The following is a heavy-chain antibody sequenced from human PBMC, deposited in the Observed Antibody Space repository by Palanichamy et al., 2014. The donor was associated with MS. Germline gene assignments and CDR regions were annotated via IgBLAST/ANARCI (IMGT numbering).Heavy chain of an antibody. Sequence: QVQLVETGGGVVHPGTSLKPSCAASGFTFDSHAIVWVRQAPGKGLESVAVTSFDGSNKFYVDAVQGRFAVSRDNSRNTLFLQMNSLRVEDTAVYYCARHGGRSSEWYFDFWGQGTLVTVSS. J-gene: IGHJ4*02. CDR1: GFTFDSHA. V-gene: IGHV3-30*09. D-gene: IGHD6-19*01. CDR3: ARHGGRSSEWYFDF. CDR2: TSFDGSNK.